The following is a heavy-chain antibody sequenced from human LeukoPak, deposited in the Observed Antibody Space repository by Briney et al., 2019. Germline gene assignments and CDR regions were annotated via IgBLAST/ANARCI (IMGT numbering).Heavy chain of an antibody. Sequence: ASETLSLTCTVSGGSISSGGYYWSWIRQHPGKGLEWIGSIFYSGGTFYNPSLKSRVTISVDTSKNQFSLKLSSVTAADTAVYYCARHGITGTTREFDFWGQGTLVTVSS. CDR3: ARHGITGTTREFDF. J-gene: IGHJ4*02. CDR1: GGSISSGGYY. CDR2: IFYSGGT. V-gene: IGHV4-39*01. D-gene: IGHD1-7*01.